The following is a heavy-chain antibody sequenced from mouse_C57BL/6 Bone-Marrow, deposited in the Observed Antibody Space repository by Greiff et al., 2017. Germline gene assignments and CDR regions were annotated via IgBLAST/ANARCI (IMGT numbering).Heavy chain of an antibody. D-gene: IGHD4-1*01. V-gene: IGHV5-2*01. J-gene: IGHJ1*03. CDR1: EYEFPSHD. CDR2: INSDGGST. Sequence: EVQVVESGGGLVQPGESLKLSCESNEYEFPSHDMSWVRQTPEQRLELVAAINSDGGSTYYPDNMERRFICSRDNTKKTLYLQMSSLRSEDTALYYCARTGSYWYFDVWGTGTTVTVSS. CDR3: ARTGSYWYFDV.